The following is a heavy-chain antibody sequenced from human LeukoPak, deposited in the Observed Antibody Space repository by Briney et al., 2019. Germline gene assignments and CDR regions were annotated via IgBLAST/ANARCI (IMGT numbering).Heavy chain of an antibody. CDR1: GLTFSSYG. Sequence: SGGSLRLSCAASGLTFSSYGMHWVRQAPGKGLEWVAFIRYDGSNKYYADSVKGRFTISRDNSKNTLYLQMNSLRAEDTAVYYCAKDPFEEYYFDYWGQGTLVTVSS. CDR3: AKDPFEEYYFDY. D-gene: IGHD3-10*01. V-gene: IGHV3-30*02. J-gene: IGHJ4*02. CDR2: IRYDGSNK.